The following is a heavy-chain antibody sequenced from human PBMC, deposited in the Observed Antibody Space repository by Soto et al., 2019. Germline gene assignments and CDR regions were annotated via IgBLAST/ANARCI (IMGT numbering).Heavy chain of an antibody. CDR3: ARSQRNGAMDV. D-gene: IGHD2-8*01. J-gene: IGHJ6*02. Sequence: GGSLSLSCVGSAFTFSSYSLNSVRQAPGKGLEWVSSITSGSSFIDYADSVKGRFTISRDDAKNSLFLQMSSLRADDTAVYYCARSQRNGAMDVWGQGTTDPSP. CDR1: AFTFSSYS. CDR2: ITSGSSFI. V-gene: IGHV3-21*01.